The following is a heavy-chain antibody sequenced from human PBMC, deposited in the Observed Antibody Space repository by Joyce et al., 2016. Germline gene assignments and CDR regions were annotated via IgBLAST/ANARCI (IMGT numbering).Heavy chain of an antibody. V-gene: IGHV4-31*11. CDR3: ARVALSSAFDY. D-gene: IGHD1-26*01. J-gene: IGHJ4*02. CDR2: INYSGNT. Sequence: QVQLQESGPGLVQPSQTLSLTCGVSGGSISDGGYYWSWIRQRPVQGLEWSGYINYSGNTYYSPSLKSRLTISIDMSKNQFSLGVSSVTAADTAVYYCARVALSSAFDYWGQGILVTVSS. CDR1: GGSISDGGYY.